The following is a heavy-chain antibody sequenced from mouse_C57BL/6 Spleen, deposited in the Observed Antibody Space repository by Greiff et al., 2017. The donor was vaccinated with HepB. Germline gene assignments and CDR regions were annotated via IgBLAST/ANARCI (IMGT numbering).Heavy chain of an antibody. CDR3: ATAPDLLLRYLDY. J-gene: IGHJ2*01. D-gene: IGHD1-1*01. Sequence: VQLQQSGAELVKPGASVKMSCKASGYTFTSYWITWVKQRPGQGLEWIGDIYPGSGSTNYNEKFKSKATLTVDTSSSTAYMQLSSLTSEDSAVYYCATAPDLLLRYLDYWGQGTTLTVSS. V-gene: IGHV1-55*01. CDR1: GYTFTSYW. CDR2: IYPGSGST.